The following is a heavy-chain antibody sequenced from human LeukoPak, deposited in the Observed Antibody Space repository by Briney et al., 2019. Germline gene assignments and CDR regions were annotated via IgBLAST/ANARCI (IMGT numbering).Heavy chain of an antibody. CDR1: GGSISSGDYY. Sequence: SETLSLTCTVSGGSISSGDYYWSWIRQPPGKGLEWIGYIYYSGSTYYNPSLKSRVTISVDTSKNQFSLKLSSVTAADTAVYYCARVCAPDYGGYVCGNWFDPWGQGTLVTVSS. CDR2: IYYSGST. V-gene: IGHV4-30-4*01. J-gene: IGHJ5*02. CDR3: ARVCAPDYGGYVCGNWFDP. D-gene: IGHD4-17*01.